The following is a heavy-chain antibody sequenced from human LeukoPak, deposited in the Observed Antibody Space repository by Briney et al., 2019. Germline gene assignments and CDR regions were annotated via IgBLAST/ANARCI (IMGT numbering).Heavy chain of an antibody. Sequence: RSSETLSLTCTVSGYSISSGYYWGWIRQPPGKGLEWIASIYHSGSTYYNPSLQSRVTISVDTSKNQFSLKLSSVTAADTAVYYCARQGHKLTLVDYYGMDVWGPGATVTVSS. D-gene: IGHD1-26*01. CDR3: ARQGHKLTLVDYYGMDV. J-gene: IGHJ6*02. V-gene: IGHV4-38-2*02. CDR1: GYSISSGYY. CDR2: IYHSGST.